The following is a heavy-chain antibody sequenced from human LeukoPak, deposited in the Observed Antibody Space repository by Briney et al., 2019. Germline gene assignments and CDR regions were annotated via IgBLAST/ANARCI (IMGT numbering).Heavy chain of an antibody. J-gene: IGHJ4*02. CDR1: GFTFSSYG. D-gene: IGHD3-10*01. CDR3: ARGRLRDYYGSGSYSPTDY. CDR2: IWYDGSNK. Sequence: SGGSLRLSCAASGFTFSSYGMPWVRQAPGKGLEWVAVIWYDGSNKYYADSVKGRFTISRDNSKNTLYLQMNSLRAEDTAVYYCARGRLRDYYGSGSYSPTDYWGQGTLVTVSS. V-gene: IGHV3-33*01.